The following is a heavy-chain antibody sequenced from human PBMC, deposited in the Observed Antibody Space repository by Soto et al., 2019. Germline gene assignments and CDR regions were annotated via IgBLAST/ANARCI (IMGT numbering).Heavy chain of an antibody. D-gene: IGHD3-3*01. J-gene: IGHJ5*02. CDR3: ARDRHTIFGVVTNWFDP. CDR1: GFTFSSYG. V-gene: IGHV3-33*01. Sequence: PGGSLRLSCAVSGFTFSSYGMHWVRQAPGKGLEWVAVIWYDGSNKYYADSVKGRFTISRDNSKNTLYLQMNSLRAEGTAAYYCARDRHTIFGVVTNWFDPWGQGTLVTVSS. CDR2: IWYDGSNK.